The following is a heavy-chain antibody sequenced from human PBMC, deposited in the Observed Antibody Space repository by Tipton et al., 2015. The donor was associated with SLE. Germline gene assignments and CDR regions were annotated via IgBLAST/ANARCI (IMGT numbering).Heavy chain of an antibody. Sequence: TLSLTCAVSGYSISSGYYWGWIRQPPGKGLEWIGSIYHSGSTYYNPSLKSRVTISVDTSKNQLSLKLSSVTAADTAVYYCARERAGGGNYFDYWGQGTLVTVSS. D-gene: IGHD3-16*01. J-gene: IGHJ4*02. V-gene: IGHV4-38-2*02. CDR3: ARERAGGGNYFDY. CDR1: GYSISSGYY. CDR2: IYHSGST.